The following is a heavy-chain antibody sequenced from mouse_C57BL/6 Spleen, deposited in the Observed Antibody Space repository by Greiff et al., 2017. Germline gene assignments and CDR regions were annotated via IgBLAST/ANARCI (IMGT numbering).Heavy chain of an antibody. V-gene: IGHV3-6*01. D-gene: IGHD6-1*01. CDR2: ISYDGSN. CDR1: GYSITSGYY. CDR3: ARRANLYFDN. Sequence: ESGPGLVKPSQSLSLTCSVTGYSITSGYYWNWIRQFPGNKLEWMGYISYDGSNNYNPSLKNRISITRDTSKNQFFLKLNSVTTEDTATYYCARRANLYFDNWGQGTTLTVSS. J-gene: IGHJ2*01.